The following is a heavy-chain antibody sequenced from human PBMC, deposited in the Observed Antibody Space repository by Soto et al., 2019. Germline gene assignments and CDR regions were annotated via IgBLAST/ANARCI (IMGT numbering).Heavy chain of an antibody. D-gene: IGHD3-22*01. CDR3: ARDRGTPRVYDSSGYYKYYFDF. CDR1: GFTFSSYS. J-gene: IGHJ4*02. CDR2: ISSSSSTI. Sequence: EVQLVESGGGLVQPGGSLRLSCAASGFTFSSYSMNWVRQAPGKGLEWVSYISSSSSTIYYADSVKGRFTISRDNAKNALYLQMTSLRDEDTAVYYCARDRGTPRVYDSSGYYKYYFDFWGQGTLVTVSS. V-gene: IGHV3-48*02.